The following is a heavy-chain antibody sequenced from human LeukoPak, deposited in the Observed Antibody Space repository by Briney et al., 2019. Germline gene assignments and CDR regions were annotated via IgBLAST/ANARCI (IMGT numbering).Heavy chain of an antibody. CDR1: GFTFSSYW. CDR3: ARVNSGWYSYYFDY. CDR2: INSDGSSR. Sequence: PGGSLRLSCAASGFTFSSYWMHWVRHAPGKGLVWVSHINSDGSSRTYADSVKGRFTISRDNAKNTLYLQLNSLRAEDTAVYYCARVNSGWYSYYFDYWGQGTLVTVSS. D-gene: IGHD6-19*01. V-gene: IGHV3-74*01. J-gene: IGHJ4*02.